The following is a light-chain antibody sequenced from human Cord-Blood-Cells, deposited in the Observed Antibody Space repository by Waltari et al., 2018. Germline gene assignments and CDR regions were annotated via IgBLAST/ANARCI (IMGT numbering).Light chain of an antibody. V-gene: IGLV3-1*01. J-gene: IGLJ2*01. Sequence: SYELTHPPSVSVSPGQPASIPCSGDKWGDKYACWYQQRPGQSPVLVIYQDSKRPSGIPERFSGSNSGNTATLTISGTQAMDEADYYCQAWDSSTVVFGGGTKLTVL. CDR3: QAWDSSTVV. CDR2: QDS. CDR1: KWGDKY.